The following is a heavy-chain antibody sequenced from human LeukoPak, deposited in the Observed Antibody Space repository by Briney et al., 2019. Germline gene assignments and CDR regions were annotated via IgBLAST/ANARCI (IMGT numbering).Heavy chain of an antibody. CDR1: GFTFSSYA. J-gene: IGHJ4*02. V-gene: IGHV3-30-3*01. CDR3: AKDGQL. D-gene: IGHD5-18*01. CDR2: ISYDGSNK. Sequence: PGGSLRLSCAASGFTFSSYAMHWVRQAPGKGLEWVAVISYDGSNKYYADSVKGRFTISRDNSKNTLYLQMNSLRAEDTAVYYCAKDGQLRGQGTLVTVSS.